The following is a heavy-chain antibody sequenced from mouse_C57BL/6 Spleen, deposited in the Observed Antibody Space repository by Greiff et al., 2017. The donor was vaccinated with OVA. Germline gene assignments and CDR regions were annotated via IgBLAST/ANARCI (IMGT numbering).Heavy chain of an antibody. J-gene: IGHJ4*01. Sequence: DVMLVESGGGLVKPGGSLKLSCAASGFTFSDYGMHWVRQAPEKGLEWVAYISSGSSTIYYADTVKGRFTISRDNAKNTLFLQMTSLRSEDTAMYYCAREGYYSNGDYAMDYWGQGTSVTVSS. D-gene: IGHD2-12*01. CDR1: GFTFSDYG. V-gene: IGHV5-17*01. CDR2: ISSGSSTI. CDR3: AREGYYSNGDYAMDY.